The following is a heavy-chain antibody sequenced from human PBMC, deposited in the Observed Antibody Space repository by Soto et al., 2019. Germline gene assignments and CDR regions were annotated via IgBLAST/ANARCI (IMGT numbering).Heavy chain of an antibody. Sequence: ASVKVSCKASGYTFTSYGISWVRQAPGQGLEWVGWISAYNGNTNYAQKLQGRVTMTTDTSTSTAYMELRSLRSDDTAVYYCARDYYYDSSGYYWGLDYWGQGTLVTVSS. D-gene: IGHD3-22*01. CDR1: GYTFTSYG. CDR3: ARDYYYDSSGYYWGLDY. V-gene: IGHV1-18*01. CDR2: ISAYNGNT. J-gene: IGHJ4*02.